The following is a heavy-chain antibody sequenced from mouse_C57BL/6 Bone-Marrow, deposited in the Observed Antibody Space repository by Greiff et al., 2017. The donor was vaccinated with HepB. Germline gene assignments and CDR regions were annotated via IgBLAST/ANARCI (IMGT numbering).Heavy chain of an antibody. CDR3: ARIPYYYGSRHWYFDV. J-gene: IGHJ1*03. V-gene: IGHV8-8*01. CDR2: IWWDDDK. CDR1: GFSLSTFGMG. D-gene: IGHD1-1*01. Sequence: QVTLKVSGPGILQPSQTLSLTCSFSGFSLSTFGMGVGWIRQPSGKGLEWLAHIWWDDDKYYNPALKSRLTISKDTSKNQVFLKIANVDTADTATYYCARIPYYYGSRHWYFDVWGTGTPVTVSS.